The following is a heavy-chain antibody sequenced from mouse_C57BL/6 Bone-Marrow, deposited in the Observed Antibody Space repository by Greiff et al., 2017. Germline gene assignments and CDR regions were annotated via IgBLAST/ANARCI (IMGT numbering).Heavy chain of an antibody. V-gene: IGHV1-72*01. CDR3: AREKYYYLHAMDY. D-gene: IGHD1-1*01. CDR1: GYTFTSYW. J-gene: IGHJ4*01. Sequence: QVQLKQPGAELVKPGASVKLSCKASGYTFTSYWMHWVKQRPGRGLEWIGRIDPNSGRTKYNEKFKSKATLTVDKPSSTAYMQLSSLTSEDSAVYYCAREKYYYLHAMDYWGQGTSVTVSS. CDR2: IDPNSGRT.